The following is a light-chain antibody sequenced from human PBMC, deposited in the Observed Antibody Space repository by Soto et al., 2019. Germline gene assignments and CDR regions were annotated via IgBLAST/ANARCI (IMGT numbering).Light chain of an antibody. CDR1: QSVSNN. V-gene: IGKV3-11*01. Sequence: TVMTQSPATLSVSPGERATLSCRASQSVSNNLVWYQQKPGQAPRLLIYDAFNRATGIPARFSGSGSGTDFTLTISSLEPEDSAVYYCQQRNVWPPVTFGQGTRLEIK. J-gene: IGKJ5*01. CDR2: DAF. CDR3: QQRNVWPPVT.